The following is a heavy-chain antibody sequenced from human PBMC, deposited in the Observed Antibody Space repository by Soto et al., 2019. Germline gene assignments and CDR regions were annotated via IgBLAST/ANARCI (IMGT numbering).Heavy chain of an antibody. CDR2: ISYDGSNK. Sequence: QVQLVESGGGVVQPGRSLRLSCAVSGFTFSSYAMNWVRQAPGKGLEWVAVISYDGSNKYYADSVKGRFTISRDNSRNTLYLQMNSLRAEDTVVYYWAGDEATLLGVVTIDYWGQGTLLTVSS. CDR1: GFTFSSYA. V-gene: IGHV3-30-3*01. CDR3: AGDEATLLGVVTIDY. D-gene: IGHD3-3*01. J-gene: IGHJ4*02.